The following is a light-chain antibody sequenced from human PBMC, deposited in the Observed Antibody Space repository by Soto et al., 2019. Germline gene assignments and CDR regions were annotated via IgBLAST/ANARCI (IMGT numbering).Light chain of an antibody. CDR3: QQYNSYST. CDR2: GXS. Sequence: EIVMTQSPAPLSVSQGGRATLSCRAGPSISETLAWYQQKPGQAPRLLIYGXSRXATGFAARFSGSGFGTEFTRTISSLQPDAITTYYCQQYNSYSTFGQGTKLDIK. V-gene: IGKV3-15*01. CDR1: PSISET. J-gene: IGKJ1*01.